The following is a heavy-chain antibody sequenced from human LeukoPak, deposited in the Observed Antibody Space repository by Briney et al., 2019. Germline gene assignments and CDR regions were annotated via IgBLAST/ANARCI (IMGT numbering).Heavy chain of an antibody. CDR1: GGTFSSYA. J-gene: IGHJ1*01. CDR2: IIPIFGTA. CDR3: AGFDYYGLRGYFQH. D-gene: IGHD3-10*01. V-gene: IGHV1-69*01. Sequence: SVKVSCKASGGTFSSYAISWARQAPGQGLEWMGGIIPIFGTANYAQKFQGRVTITADESTSTAYMELSSLRSEDTAVYYCAGFDYYGLRGYFQHWGQGTLVTVSS.